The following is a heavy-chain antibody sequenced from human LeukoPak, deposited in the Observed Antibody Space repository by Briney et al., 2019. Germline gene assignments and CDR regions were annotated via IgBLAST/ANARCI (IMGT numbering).Heavy chain of an antibody. J-gene: IGHJ4*02. Sequence: SETLSLTCTVSGGSISSYYWSWIRQPPGKGLEWIGYIYYSGSTNYNPSLKSRVTISVDTSKNQFSPKLSSVTAADTAVYYCARAPSYYDSRDYWGQGTLVTVSS. V-gene: IGHV4-59*01. D-gene: IGHD3-22*01. CDR1: GGSISSYY. CDR2: IYYSGST. CDR3: ARAPSYYDSRDY.